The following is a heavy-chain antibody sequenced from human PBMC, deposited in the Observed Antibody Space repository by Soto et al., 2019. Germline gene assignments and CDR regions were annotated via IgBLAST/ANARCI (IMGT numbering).Heavy chain of an antibody. D-gene: IGHD6-19*01. Sequence: EVQLLESGGGLVQPGGSLRLSCAASGFTFSSYAMSWVRQAPGKGLEWVSSIVGSGGNIHYADSVKGRFTISRDNSKNTPYLQMRSLRAEATAVYYGAKERGISGWYYDDGMDVWGQGTTVTVSS. J-gene: IGHJ6*02. CDR3: AKERGISGWYYDDGMDV. CDR1: GFTFSSYA. CDR2: IVGSGGNI. V-gene: IGHV3-23*01.